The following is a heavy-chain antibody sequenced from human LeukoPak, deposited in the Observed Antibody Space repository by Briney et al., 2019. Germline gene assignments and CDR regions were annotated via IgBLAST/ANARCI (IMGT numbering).Heavy chain of an antibody. D-gene: IGHD2-15*01. CDR1: GFTFSSYE. CDR3: ARPPRYCSGGSCFFDY. V-gene: IGHV3-48*03. CDR2: ISSSGSTI. Sequence: GGSLRLSCAASGFTFSSYEMNWVRQAPGKGLEWVSYISSSGSTIYYADSVKGRFTISRDNAKNSLYLQMNSLRAEDTAVYYCARPPRYCSGGSCFFDYWGQGTLVTVSS. J-gene: IGHJ4*02.